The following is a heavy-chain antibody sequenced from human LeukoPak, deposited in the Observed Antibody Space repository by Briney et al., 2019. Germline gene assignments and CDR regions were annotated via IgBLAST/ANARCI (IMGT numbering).Heavy chain of an antibody. CDR3: ARARSGRGSGSYYSADDY. D-gene: IGHD3-10*01. CDR2: INHSGST. J-gene: IGHJ4*02. CDR1: GGSFSGYY. Sequence: PSETLSLTCAVYGGSFSGYYWSWIRQPPGKGLEWIGEINHSGSTNYNPSLKSRVTISVDTSKNQFSLKLSSVTAADTAVYYCARARSGRGSGSYYSADDYWGQGTLVTVSS. V-gene: IGHV4-34*01.